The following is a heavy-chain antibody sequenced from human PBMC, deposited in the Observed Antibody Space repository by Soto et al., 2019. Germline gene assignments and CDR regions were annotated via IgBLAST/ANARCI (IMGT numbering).Heavy chain of an antibody. CDR2: ISYDGSNK. Sequence: QVQLVESGGGVVQPGRSLRLSCAASGFTFSSYGMHWVRRAPGKGLEWVAVISYDGSNKYYADSVKGRFTISRDNSKNTLYLQMNSLRAEDTAVYYCAKDGYCSGGSCTSNYYYGMDVWGQGTTVTVSS. V-gene: IGHV3-30*18. CDR1: GFTFSSYG. CDR3: AKDGYCSGGSCTSNYYYGMDV. J-gene: IGHJ6*02. D-gene: IGHD2-15*01.